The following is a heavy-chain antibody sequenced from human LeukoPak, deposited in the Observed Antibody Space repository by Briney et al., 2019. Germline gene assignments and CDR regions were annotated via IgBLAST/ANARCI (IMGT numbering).Heavy chain of an antibody. V-gene: IGHV4-34*01. CDR2: INHSGST. J-gene: IGHJ4*02. CDR1: GGSFSGYY. CDR3: ARGQYYYDSSGYDY. D-gene: IGHD3-22*01. Sequence: PSETLSLTCAVYGGSFSGYYWSWIRQPPGKGLEWIGEINHSGSTNYNPSLKSRVTISVDTSKNQFSLKLGSVTAADTAVYYCARGQYYYDSSGYDYWGQGTLVSVSS.